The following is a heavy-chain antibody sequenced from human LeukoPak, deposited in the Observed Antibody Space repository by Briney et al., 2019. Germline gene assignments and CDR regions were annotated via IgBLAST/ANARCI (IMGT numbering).Heavy chain of an antibody. Sequence: PGGSLRLSCAASGFTFSTYSMSWVRQAPGRGLEWVANIKQDGGEKYYVDSVKGRFTISRDKSRNSLYLQMNSLRAEDTAVYYCARDLGGARSYYYYMDVWGRGTTVTVSS. CDR3: ARDLGGARSYYYYMDV. V-gene: IGHV3-7*01. J-gene: IGHJ6*03. D-gene: IGHD2-21*01. CDR2: IKQDGGEK. CDR1: GFTFSTYS.